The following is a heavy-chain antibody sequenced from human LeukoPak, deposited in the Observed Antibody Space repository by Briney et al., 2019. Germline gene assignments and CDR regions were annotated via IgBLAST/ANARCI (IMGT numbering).Heavy chain of an antibody. CDR2: IYSDGST. D-gene: IGHD5-18*01. Sequence: QPGGSLRLSCAVSGFIVSSNYMTWVRQAPGKGLEWVSIIYSDGSTYYADSVRGRFTISRGISKNTLSLQMNNLRAEDTAVYYCARGGYRFGYAAYWGQGSLVTVSS. CDR3: ARGGYRFGYAAY. CDR1: GFIVSSNY. J-gene: IGHJ4*02. V-gene: IGHV3-53*01.